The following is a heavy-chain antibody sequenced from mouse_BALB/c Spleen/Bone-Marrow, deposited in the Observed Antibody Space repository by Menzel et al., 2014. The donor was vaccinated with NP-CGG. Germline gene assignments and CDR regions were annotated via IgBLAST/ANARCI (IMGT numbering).Heavy chain of an antibody. Sequence: AQVVESGAELVRPGTSVKVSCKASGYAFTNYLIEWVKQRPGQGLEWIGVINPGSGGTNYNEKFKAKATLTADKSSSTAYMQLSSLTSDDSAVYFCARCLTGTSAMDYWGQGTSVTVSS. CDR3: ARCLTGTSAMDY. D-gene: IGHD4-1*01. V-gene: IGHV1-54*01. CDR2: INPGSGGT. J-gene: IGHJ4*01. CDR1: GYAFTNYL.